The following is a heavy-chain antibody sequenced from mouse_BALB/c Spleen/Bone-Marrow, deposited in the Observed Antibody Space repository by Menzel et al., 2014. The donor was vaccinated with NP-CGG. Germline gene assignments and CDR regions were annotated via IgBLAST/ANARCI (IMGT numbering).Heavy chain of an antibody. CDR3: ARELSRAMDY. J-gene: IGHJ4*01. CDR2: IDPYSGGT. D-gene: IGHD1-1*01. V-gene: IGHV1S135*01. CDR1: DYAFTRYN. Sequence: VQLQQSGPELVKPGASVKVSCRASDYAFTRYNIYWVKQSHGKGLEWIGYIDPYSGGTNYNQKFKGKATLTVDKSSSTAYMHLNSLTSEDSAVYYCARELSRAMDYWGQGASVTVSS.